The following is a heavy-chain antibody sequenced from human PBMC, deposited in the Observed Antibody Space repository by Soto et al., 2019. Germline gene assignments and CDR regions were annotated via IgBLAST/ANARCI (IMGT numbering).Heavy chain of an antibody. V-gene: IGHV3-13*01. Sequence: EVQLVESEGGLVQPGGSLRLSCAASGFTFSSYDMHWVRQATGKGLEWVSAIGTAGDTYYPGSVKGRFTISRENAKNSLYLQMNSLRAEDTAVYYCARERTGANYGMDVWGQGTTVTVSS. CDR1: GFTFSSYD. D-gene: IGHD3-10*01. J-gene: IGHJ6*02. CDR3: ARERTGANYGMDV. CDR2: IGTAGDT.